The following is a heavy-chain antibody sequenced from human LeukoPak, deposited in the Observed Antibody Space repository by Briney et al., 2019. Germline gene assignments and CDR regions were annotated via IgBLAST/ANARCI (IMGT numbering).Heavy chain of an antibody. Sequence: GASVKVSCKASGYTFTSYAISWVRQAPGQGLEWMGWINPNSGGTNYAQKFQGRVTMTRDTSISTAYTELSRLRSDDTAVYYCARVPVVVTAIRWGELDYWGQGTLVTVSS. V-gene: IGHV1-2*02. CDR2: INPNSGGT. D-gene: IGHD2-21*02. CDR1: GYTFTSYA. CDR3: ARVPVVVTAIRWGELDY. J-gene: IGHJ4*02.